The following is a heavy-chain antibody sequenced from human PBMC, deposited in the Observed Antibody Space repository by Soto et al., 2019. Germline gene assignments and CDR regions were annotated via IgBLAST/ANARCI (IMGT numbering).Heavy chain of an antibody. J-gene: IGHJ6*02. Sequence: SETLALSVTVSGGSISSSSYYGVCIRQPPGKGLEWMGSIYYSGSTDYNPSLKSRVTISVDTSKNQVSLKLRSVTAADTAVYYCARPRGYGDYGYYYYGMDVWGQGTTVPVYS. CDR1: GGSISSSSYY. V-gene: IGHV4-39*01. CDR3: ARPRGYGDYGYYYYGMDV. CDR2: IYYSGST. D-gene: IGHD4-17*01.